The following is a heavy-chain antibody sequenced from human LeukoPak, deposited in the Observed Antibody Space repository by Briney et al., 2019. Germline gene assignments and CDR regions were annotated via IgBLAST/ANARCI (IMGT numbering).Heavy chain of an antibody. CDR2: VIPIFGTA. CDR3: ARVFGRSGYLFDP. Sequence: SVKVSCKASGGTFSSYAISWVRQAPGQGLEWMGGVIPIFGTANYAQKFQGRVTITTDESTSTAYMELSSLRSEDTAVYYCARVFGRSGYLFDPWGQGTLVTVSS. V-gene: IGHV1-69*05. CDR1: GGTFSSYA. D-gene: IGHD3-3*01. J-gene: IGHJ5*02.